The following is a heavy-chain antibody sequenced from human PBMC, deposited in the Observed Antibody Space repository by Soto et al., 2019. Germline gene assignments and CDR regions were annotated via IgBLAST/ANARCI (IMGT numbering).Heavy chain of an antibody. CDR3: ARGGTTVTTSWFDP. CDR1: GGSISSGGYY. Sequence: QVQLQESGPGLVKPSQTLSLTCTVSGGSISSGGYYWSWIRQHPGKGLEWIGYIYYSASTYYNPSLKSRVTISVDTSKNQFSLKLSAVTAADTAVYYCARGGTTVTTSWFDPWGQGTLVTVSS. D-gene: IGHD4-17*01. V-gene: IGHV4-31*03. J-gene: IGHJ5*02. CDR2: IYYSAST.